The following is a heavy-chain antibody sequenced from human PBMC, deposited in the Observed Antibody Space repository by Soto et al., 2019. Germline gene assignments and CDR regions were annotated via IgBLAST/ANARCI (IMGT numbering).Heavy chain of an antibody. CDR2: IYSTRSP. CDR3: ASSKVGFWSGFGMDV. J-gene: IGHJ6*04. V-gene: IGHV4-4*07. CDR1: GDSVSKYY. Sequence: SETLSLTCTVTGDSVSKYYWNWIRQPAGKGLEWIGRIYSTRSPNYNPSLKIRVTMSVDTSKNQFSLKLNLSSVTAADTAVYFCASSKVGFWSGFGMDVWGEGSTVTVSS. D-gene: IGHD3-3*01.